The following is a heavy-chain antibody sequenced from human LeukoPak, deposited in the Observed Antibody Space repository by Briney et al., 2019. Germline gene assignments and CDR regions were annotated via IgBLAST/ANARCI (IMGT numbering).Heavy chain of an antibody. Sequence: SETLSLTCAVYGGSFSGYYWSWIRQPPGKGLEWIGEINHSGSTNYNPSLKSRVTISVDTSRNQFSLKLSSVTAADTAVYYCARDATYCTNGVCYYYYGMDVWGQGTTVTVSS. CDR1: GGSFSGYY. CDR3: ARDATYCTNGVCYYYYGMDV. CDR2: INHSGST. J-gene: IGHJ6*02. D-gene: IGHD2-8*01. V-gene: IGHV4-34*01.